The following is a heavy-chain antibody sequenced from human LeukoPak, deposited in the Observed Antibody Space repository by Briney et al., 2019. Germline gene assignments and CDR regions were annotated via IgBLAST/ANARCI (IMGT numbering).Heavy chain of an antibody. D-gene: IGHD2-2*01. CDR2: IYYSGST. Sequence: SETLSLTCTVSGDSISNSAYFWGWIRQPPGKGLEWIGSIYYSGSTYDNPSLKSRLTMSVDPSKNQLFLNLSSVTAADTAVYYCARDSVVVVPSLGLDPWGQGTLVTVSS. V-gene: IGHV4-39*07. J-gene: IGHJ5*02. CDR3: ARDSVVVVPSLGLDP. CDR1: GDSISNSAYF.